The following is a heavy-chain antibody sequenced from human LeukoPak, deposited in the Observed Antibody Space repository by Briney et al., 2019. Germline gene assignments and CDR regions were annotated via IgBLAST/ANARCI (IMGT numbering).Heavy chain of an antibody. J-gene: IGHJ6*03. V-gene: IGHV3-23*01. CDR1: HFTFSSCR. Sequence: GGSLRLSCSASHFTFSSCRMRWVRQAPGKGLEWVSAISGSGGSTYYADSVKGRFTISRDNSKNTLYLQMNSLRAEDTAVYYCAKRGDCSGGSCPNYYYYYMDVWGKGTTVTISS. CDR3: AKRGDCSGGSCPNYYYYYMDV. D-gene: IGHD2-15*01. CDR2: ISGSGGST.